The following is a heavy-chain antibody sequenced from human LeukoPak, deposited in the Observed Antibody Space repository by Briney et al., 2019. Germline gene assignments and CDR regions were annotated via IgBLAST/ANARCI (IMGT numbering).Heavy chain of an antibody. CDR3: ARARRYCSGGSCYFEDY. Sequence: SETLSLTCTVSGGSISSYYWSWIRQPPGKGLEWIGYIYYSGSTNYNPSLKSRVTISVDTSKNQFSLKLSSVTAADTAVYYCARARRYCSGGSCYFEDYWGQGTLVTVSS. J-gene: IGHJ4*02. CDR2: IYYSGST. D-gene: IGHD2-15*01. CDR1: GGSISSYY. V-gene: IGHV4-59*01.